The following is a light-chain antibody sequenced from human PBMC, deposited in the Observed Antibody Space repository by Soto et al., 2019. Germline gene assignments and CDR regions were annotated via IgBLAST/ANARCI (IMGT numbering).Light chain of an antibody. Sequence: DIQMTQSPSTLSASVGDRVTITCGASQSISSWLAWYQQKPGKAPKLLIYKASSLESGVPLRFSGSGYGTEFTLTISSLQRDDFATYYCQQYSTYPRTFGHGTKVDIK. V-gene: IGKV1-5*03. CDR3: QQYSTYPRT. CDR2: KAS. CDR1: QSISSW. J-gene: IGKJ1*01.